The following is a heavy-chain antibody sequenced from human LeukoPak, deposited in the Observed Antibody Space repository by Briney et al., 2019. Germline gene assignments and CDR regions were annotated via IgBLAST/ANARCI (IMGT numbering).Heavy chain of an antibody. CDR2: INSDGSSI. D-gene: IGHD6-6*01. Sequence: GGSLRLSCAASGFTFSSHWMHWVRQAPGKGLVWVSRINSDGSSISYADSVKGRFTVSRDNAKNTLYLQVNNLRAEDTAVYYCARGPNSNWSGLDFWGQGTLLTVSS. CDR1: GFTFSSHW. CDR3: ARGPNSNWSGLDF. J-gene: IGHJ4*02. V-gene: IGHV3-74*01.